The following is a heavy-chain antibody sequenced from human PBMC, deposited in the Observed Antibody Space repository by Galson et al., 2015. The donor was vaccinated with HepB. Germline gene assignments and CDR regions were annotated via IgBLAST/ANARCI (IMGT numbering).Heavy chain of an antibody. V-gene: IGHV3-21*01. Sequence: SLRLSCAASGFTFSSYSMNWVRQAPGKGLEWVSSISSSSSYIYYADSVKGRFTISRDNAKNSLYLQMNSLRAEDTAVYYCAGAVAGTIEYFQHWGQGTLVTVSS. CDR1: GFTFSSYS. CDR2: ISSSSSYI. CDR3: AGAVAGTIEYFQH. J-gene: IGHJ1*01. D-gene: IGHD6-19*01.